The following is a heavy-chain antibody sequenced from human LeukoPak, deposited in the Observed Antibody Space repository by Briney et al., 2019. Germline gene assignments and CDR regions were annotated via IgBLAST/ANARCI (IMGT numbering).Heavy chain of an antibody. CDR1: GFTFTGYG. CDR3: AKRGVVIRVILVAFHKEAYYFDS. D-gene: IGHD3-10*01. V-gene: IGHV3-33*06. CDR2: IRYDGSKN. J-gene: IGHJ4*02. Sequence: PGGSLRLSCVPSGFTFTGYGTHWVRQAPGKGLEWVAVIRYDGSKNDYAGSVKSQFTISRDNSKNTLYLQMKSMGAEDTAVYFCAKRGVVIRVILVAFHKEAYYFDSWGQGAQVTVSS.